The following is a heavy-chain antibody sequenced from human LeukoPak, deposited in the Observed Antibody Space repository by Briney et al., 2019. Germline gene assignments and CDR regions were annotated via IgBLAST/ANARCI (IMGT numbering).Heavy chain of an antibody. J-gene: IGHJ6*02. Sequence: GGSLRLSCAASGFTFSSYAMSWVRQAPGKGLEWVSVIYSDGTTHYADSVKGRFTISRDNSKNTLYLQMNSLRAEDTAVYYCAREGGIAAAGNDYYGMDVWGQGTTVTVSS. V-gene: IGHV3-66*01. CDR2: IYSDGTT. CDR1: GFTFSSYA. CDR3: AREGGIAAAGNDYYGMDV. D-gene: IGHD6-13*01.